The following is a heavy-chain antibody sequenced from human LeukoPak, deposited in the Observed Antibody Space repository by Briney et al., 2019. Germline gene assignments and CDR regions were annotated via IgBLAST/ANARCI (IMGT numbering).Heavy chain of an antibody. CDR1: GGFISGYH. Sequence: PSETLSLTCTVSGGFISGYHWSWIRQPPGEGLEWIGYIYYSGSTNYNPSLKSRVTISVDTSKSQFSLKLSSVTAADTAVYYCARDRPHAFDIWGQGTMVTVSS. J-gene: IGHJ3*02. CDR2: IYYSGST. D-gene: IGHD6-6*01. CDR3: ARDRPHAFDI. V-gene: IGHV4-59*12.